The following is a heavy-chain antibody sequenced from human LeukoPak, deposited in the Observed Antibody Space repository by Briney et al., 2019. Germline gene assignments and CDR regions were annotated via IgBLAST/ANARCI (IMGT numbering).Heavy chain of an antibody. D-gene: IGHD2-21*02. Sequence: ASMKVSCKVSEYTLTELPMHWVRQAPGKGLEWMGGFDPEDGETFFAQKFQGRVTLTNDTSTDTAYMELTSLGSDDTAVYYCATGDPFCSGDCYSPFDYWGQGVLVTVSS. V-gene: IGHV1-24*01. CDR3: ATGDPFCSGDCYSPFDY. J-gene: IGHJ4*02. CDR1: EYTLTELP. CDR2: FDPEDGET.